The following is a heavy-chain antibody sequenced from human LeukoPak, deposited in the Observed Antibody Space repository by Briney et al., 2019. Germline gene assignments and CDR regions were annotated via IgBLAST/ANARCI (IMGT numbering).Heavy chain of an antibody. CDR1: GFTFSSYG. CDR3: AKEGEYSGSYYFDY. CDR2: ISYDGSNK. V-gene: IGHV3-30*18. Sequence: RGSLRLSCAASGFTFSSYGMHWVRQAPGKGLEWVAVISYDGSNKYYADSVKGRFTISRDNSKNTLYLQMNSLRAEDTAVYYCAKEGEYSGSYYFDYWGQGTLVTVSS. D-gene: IGHD1-26*01. J-gene: IGHJ4*02.